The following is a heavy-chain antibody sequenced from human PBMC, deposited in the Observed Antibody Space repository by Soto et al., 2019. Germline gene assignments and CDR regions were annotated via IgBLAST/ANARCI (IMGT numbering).Heavy chain of an antibody. D-gene: IGHD3-10*01. J-gene: IGHJ6*02. CDR3: ASLMSSGYYYGMDV. V-gene: IGHV1-69*02. CDR2: IIPILGIA. CDR1: GGTFSSYT. Sequence: QVPLVQSGAEVKKPGSSVKVSCKASGGTFSSYTISWVRQAPGQGLGWMGRIIPILGIANYAQKFQGSVTITADKSTSTAYMELSSLRSEDTAVYYCASLMSSGYYYGMDVWGQGTTVTVSS.